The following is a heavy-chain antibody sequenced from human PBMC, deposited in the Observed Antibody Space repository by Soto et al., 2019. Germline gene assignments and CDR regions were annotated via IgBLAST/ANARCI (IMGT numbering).Heavy chain of an antibody. CDR2: IYTGGSA. CDR3: ARDGGDWASGFGY. CDR1: GFSISNNY. V-gene: IGHV3-53*02. J-gene: IGHJ4*02. Sequence: EVQLVETGGGLIQPGGSLRLSCAVSGFSISNNYMFWVRQAPGKGLDWVSVIYTGGSAYYADYVKDRFTISRDSSKNMLYLQMKSMRVEDSAVYYCARDGGDWASGFGYWGQGTLVTVSS. D-gene: IGHD2-21*02.